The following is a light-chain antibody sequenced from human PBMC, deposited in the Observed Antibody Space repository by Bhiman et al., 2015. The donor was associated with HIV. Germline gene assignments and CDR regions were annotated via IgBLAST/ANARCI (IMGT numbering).Light chain of an antibody. CDR3: QAWDNSILI. CDR1: KLGDKD. CDR2: QNT. Sequence: SYDLTQPPSVSVSPGQTASITCSGDKLGDKDVCWYQQKPGQPPVVVIFQNTKRPSWIPERFSGSNSGNTATLTISGTQAMDEADYYCQAWDNSILIFGGGTKLTVL. V-gene: IGLV3-1*01. J-gene: IGLJ2*01.